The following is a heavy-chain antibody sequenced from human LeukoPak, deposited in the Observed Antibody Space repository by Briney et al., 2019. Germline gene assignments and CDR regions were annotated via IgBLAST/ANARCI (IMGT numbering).Heavy chain of an antibody. V-gene: IGHV4-59*01. CDR2: IYYSGST. D-gene: IGHD2-15*01. CDR3: ARSDIGHGSSRWPDYYYYYGMDV. Sequence: SETLYLTCTVSGGSISSYYWSWIRQPPGKGLEWIGYIYYSGSTNYNPSLKSRVTISVDTSKNQFSLKLSSVTAADTAVYYCARSDIGHGSSRWPDYYYYYGMDVWGQGTTVTVSS. J-gene: IGHJ6*02. CDR1: GGSISSYY.